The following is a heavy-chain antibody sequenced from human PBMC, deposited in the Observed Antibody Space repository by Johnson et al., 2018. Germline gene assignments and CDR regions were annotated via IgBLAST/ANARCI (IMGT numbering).Heavy chain of an antibody. Sequence: EVQLVESGGGLVQPGRSLRLSCTAAGFTFGDYAMSWFRQAPGKGLEWVGFIRSKAYGGTTEYAASVKGRFTITRDDSKSNAYRKMNSLKTEETAVYYCTRDNGRVPGVRGYSYGYSLDVWGKGTTVTVAS. J-gene: IGHJ6*03. CDR1: GFTFGDYA. D-gene: IGHD5-18*01. CDR3: TRDNGRVPGVRGYSYGYSLDV. V-gene: IGHV3-49*03. CDR2: IRSKAYGGTT.